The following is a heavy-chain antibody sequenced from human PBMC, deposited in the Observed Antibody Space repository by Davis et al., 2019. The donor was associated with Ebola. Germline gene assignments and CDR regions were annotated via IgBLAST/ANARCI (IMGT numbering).Heavy chain of an antibody. D-gene: IGHD4-11*01. V-gene: IGHV3-13*01. CDR2: IGYNGDT. CDR3: ARGGTVTTDYYYYVMDV. CDR1: GFTFSSYD. J-gene: IGHJ6*04. Sequence: ESLKISCAASGFTFSSYDMHWVRQGKGKGLEWVSSIGYNGDTYYPDSVKGRFSISRENAKNSLYLQMKSLRVGDTAVYYCARGGTVTTDYYYYVMDVWGRGTTVTVSS.